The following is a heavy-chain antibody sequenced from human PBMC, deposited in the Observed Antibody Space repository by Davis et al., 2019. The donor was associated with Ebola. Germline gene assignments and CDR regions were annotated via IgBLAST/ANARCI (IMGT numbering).Heavy chain of an antibody. CDR1: GYIFTTYG. D-gene: IGHD1-26*01. CDR3: ARGWPLILPDKSNPEDWELLHFDL. CDR2: ISGYNGNT. Sequence: ASVKVSCKAYGYIFTTYGINWVRQAPGQGLEWLGWISGYNGNTNYAHKLQGRVTMTTDKSTSTAYMEMRRLKSDDTAVYYCARGWPLILPDKSNPEDWELLHFDLWGQGTLVTVSS. J-gene: IGHJ4*02. V-gene: IGHV1-18*04.